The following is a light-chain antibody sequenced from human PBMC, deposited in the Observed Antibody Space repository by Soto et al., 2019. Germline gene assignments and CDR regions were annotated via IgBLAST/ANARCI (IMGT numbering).Light chain of an antibody. J-gene: IGKJ2*01. CDR3: QQYNNWPPDT. CDR1: QSVNNN. Sequence: EIILTQSPASLSVSPGERATLSCRASQSVNNNLAWYQQKRGQAPRLLIYGASTRATGIPGRFRGSGSGTEFTLTIPSLQSEDFAVYFCQQYNNWPPDTFGQGTKLEIK. CDR2: GAS. V-gene: IGKV3-15*01.